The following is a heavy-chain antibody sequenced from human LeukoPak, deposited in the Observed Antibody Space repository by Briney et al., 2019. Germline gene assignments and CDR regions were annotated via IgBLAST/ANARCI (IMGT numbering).Heavy chain of an antibody. V-gene: IGHV4-34*01. CDR3: ASRKLGNDY. CDR2: FSHTGSP. Sequence: SETLSLTCAISGASFSGYSWTWIRQPPGKGLEWIGEFSHTGSPSYSPSLKSRVTISADTSQNQFSLKLSSVTAADTAVYYCASRKLGNDYWGQGTLVTVSS. CDR1: GASFSGYS. D-gene: IGHD7-27*01. J-gene: IGHJ4*02.